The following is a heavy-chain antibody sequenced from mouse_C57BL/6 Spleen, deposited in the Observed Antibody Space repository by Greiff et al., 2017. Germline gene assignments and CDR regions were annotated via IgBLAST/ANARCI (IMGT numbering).Heavy chain of an antibody. D-gene: IGHD6-1*01. Sequence: VQLQQSGAELVRPGASVTLSCKASGYTFTDYEMHWVKQTPVHGLEWIGAIDPETGGTAYNQKFKGKAILTADKSSSTAYMELRSLTSEASAVYYCTRSVPFAYWGQGTLVTVSA. CDR2: IDPETGGT. CDR3: TRSVPFAY. CDR1: GYTFTDYE. J-gene: IGHJ3*01. V-gene: IGHV1-15*01.